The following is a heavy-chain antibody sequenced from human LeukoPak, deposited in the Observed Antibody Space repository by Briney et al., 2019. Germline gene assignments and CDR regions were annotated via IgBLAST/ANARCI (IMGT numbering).Heavy chain of an antibody. CDR1: GFTFGSFY. CDR3: AKETLPFYDSSGYSDY. J-gene: IGHJ4*02. D-gene: IGHD3-22*01. CDR2: ISGSGGST. V-gene: IGHV3-23*01. Sequence: GGSLRLSCAASGFTFGSFYMSWVRQAPGKGLEWVSAISGSGGSTYYADSVKGRFTISRDNSKNTLYLQMNSLRAEDTAVYYCAKETLPFYDSSGYSDYWGQGTLVTVSS.